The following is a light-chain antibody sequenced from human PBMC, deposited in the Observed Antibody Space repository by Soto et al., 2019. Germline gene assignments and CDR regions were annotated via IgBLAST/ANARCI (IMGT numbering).Light chain of an antibody. CDR1: QSINSW. V-gene: IGKV1-5*01. J-gene: IGKJ1*01. CDR3: QQYNSYRT. CDR2: DAS. Sequence: DIPMTQSPSTLSASVGDRVTITCRASQSINSWLAWYQQKPGKAPKLLIYDASNLESGVPSRFSGSGSGTEFTLTISSLQPDDFATYYCQQYNSYRTFGQGTKVEIK.